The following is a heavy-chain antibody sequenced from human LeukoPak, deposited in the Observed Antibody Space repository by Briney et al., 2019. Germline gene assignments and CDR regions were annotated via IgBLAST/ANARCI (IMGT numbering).Heavy chain of an antibody. CDR1: GVTFDAYA. Sequence: PGGSLRLSCAASGVTFDAYAMHWVRQAPGKGLEWVSGISWNSGSIGYADSVKGRFTISRDNAKNSLYLQMNSLRAEDTALYYCAKASSSGYYLDYWGQGTLVTVSS. CDR2: ISWNSGSI. J-gene: IGHJ4*02. V-gene: IGHV3-9*01. D-gene: IGHD3-22*01. CDR3: AKASSSGYYLDY.